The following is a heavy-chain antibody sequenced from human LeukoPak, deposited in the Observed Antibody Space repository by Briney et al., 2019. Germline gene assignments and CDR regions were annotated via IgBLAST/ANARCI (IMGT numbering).Heavy chain of an antibody. CDR1: GDSISSGSSY. D-gene: IGHD5-18*01. CDR2: LYSSGST. CDR3: ARVGEYSYVYYYFDY. V-gene: IGHV4-61*02. J-gene: IGHJ4*02. Sequence: PSETLSLTCTVSGDSISSGSSYWSWIRQPAGKGLEWIGRLYSSGSTNYNPSLKSRATISVDTSKNQFSLKLTSVTAADTAVYYCARVGEYSYVYYYFDYWGQGTLVIVSS.